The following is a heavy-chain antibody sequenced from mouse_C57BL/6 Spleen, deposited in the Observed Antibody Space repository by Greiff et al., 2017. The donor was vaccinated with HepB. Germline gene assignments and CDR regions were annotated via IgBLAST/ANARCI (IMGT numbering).Heavy chain of an antibody. Sequence: QVQLQQSGAELARPGASVKMSCKASGYTFTSYTMHWVKQRPGQGLEWIGYINPSSGYTKYNQKFKDKATLTADKSSSTAYMQLSSLTSEDSAVYYCARASSNYPWFAYWGQGTLVTVSA. J-gene: IGHJ3*01. CDR1: GYTFTSYT. V-gene: IGHV1-4*01. D-gene: IGHD2-5*01. CDR3: ARASSNYPWFAY. CDR2: INPSSGYT.